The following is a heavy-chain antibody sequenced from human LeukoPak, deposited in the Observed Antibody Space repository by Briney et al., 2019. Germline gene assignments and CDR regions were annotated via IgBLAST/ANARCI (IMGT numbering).Heavy chain of an antibody. CDR1: GYSISSGYY. CDR3: ARDRGGVPAAKGAYYFDH. V-gene: IGHV4-4*07. D-gene: IGHD2-2*01. J-gene: IGHJ4*02. CDR2: FYSSVST. Sequence: SETLSLTCTVSGYSISSGYYWGWIRQPAGKGLEWIGRFYSSVSTNYNPSLKSRITMSVDTSKNQFSLKLSSVTAADTAVYYCARDRGGVPAAKGAYYFDHWGQGTLVTVFS.